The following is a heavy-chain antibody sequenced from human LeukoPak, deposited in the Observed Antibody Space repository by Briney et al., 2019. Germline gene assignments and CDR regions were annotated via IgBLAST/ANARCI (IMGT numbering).Heavy chain of an antibody. CDR3: ARRTYAAFDI. CDR2: IKQDGSEK. V-gene: IGHV3-7*04. D-gene: IGHD1-7*01. Sequence: GGSLRLSCEVSGFTFSTSWMNWVRQAPGKGLEWVANIKQDGSEKYYVDSVKGRFTISRDNAKNSLYLQMNSLRGEDTAVYYCARRTYAAFDIWGQRTMVTVSS. J-gene: IGHJ3*02. CDR1: GFTFSTSW.